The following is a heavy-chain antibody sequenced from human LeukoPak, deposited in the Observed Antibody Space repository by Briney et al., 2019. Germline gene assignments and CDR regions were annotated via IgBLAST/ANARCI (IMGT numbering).Heavy chain of an antibody. CDR2: IYHSGST. J-gene: IGHJ3*02. D-gene: IGHD2-15*01. CDR3: ARSALLGSGAFDI. Sequence: SETLSLTCAVSGGSISSSGYSWSWIRQPPGKGLEWIGYIYHSGSTYYNPSLKSRATISVDRSKNQFSLKLSSVTAADTAVYYCARSALLGSGAFDIWGQGTMVTVSS. V-gene: IGHV4-30-2*01. CDR1: GGSISSSGYS.